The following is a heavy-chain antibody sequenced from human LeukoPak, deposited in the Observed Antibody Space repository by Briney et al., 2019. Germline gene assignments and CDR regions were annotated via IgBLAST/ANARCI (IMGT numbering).Heavy chain of an antibody. Sequence: PSETLSLTCTVSGASISGYYWTWIRQPAGKGLEWIGRVYTSGSTHYNPSLKTRLTMSVDTSENQFSLKLSSVTAADTAVYYCARLITGTTTAFDIWGQGTMVTVSS. CDR2: VYTSGST. J-gene: IGHJ3*02. V-gene: IGHV4-4*07. CDR1: GASISGYY. D-gene: IGHD1-7*01. CDR3: ARLITGTTTAFDI.